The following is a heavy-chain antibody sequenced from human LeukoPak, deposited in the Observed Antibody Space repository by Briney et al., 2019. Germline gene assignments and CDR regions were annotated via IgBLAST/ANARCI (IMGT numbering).Heavy chain of an antibody. J-gene: IGHJ5*02. V-gene: IGHV1-69*04. D-gene: IGHD3-22*01. CDR3: ARDGGTMIVVVNPWYNWFDP. Sequence: ASVKVSCKASGGTFSSYAISWVGQAPGQGLEWMGRIIPILGIANYAQKFQGRVTITADKSTSTAYMELSSLRSEDTAVYYCARDGGTMIVVVNPWYNWFDPWGQGTLVTVSS. CDR1: GGTFSSYA. CDR2: IIPILGIA.